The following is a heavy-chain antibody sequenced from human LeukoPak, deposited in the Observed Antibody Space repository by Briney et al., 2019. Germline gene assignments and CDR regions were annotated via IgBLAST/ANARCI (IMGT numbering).Heavy chain of an antibody. CDR2: IYSGGST. D-gene: IGHD5/OR15-5a*01. CDR3: ARDLFYENDY. Sequence: GGSLRLSCAASGFTVSSNYMSWVRQAPGKGLEWVSVIYSGGSTYYADSVKGRFTISRDNSKNTLYLQMNSLRAEDTAVYYCARDLFYENDYWAREPWSPSPQ. J-gene: IGHJ4*02. V-gene: IGHV3-53*01. CDR1: GFTVSSNY.